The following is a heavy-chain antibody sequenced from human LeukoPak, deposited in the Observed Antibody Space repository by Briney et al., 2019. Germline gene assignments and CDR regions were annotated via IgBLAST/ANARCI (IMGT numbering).Heavy chain of an antibody. CDR3: ARIGYFDYSIDS. D-gene: IGHD3-9*01. CDR2: IYYSGST. Sequence: SETLSLTCTVSGGSISSFSYYWGWLRQPPGKGLEWIGTIYYSGSTYYNPSLNSQVTISIDTSKNQFSLKLSSVTAADTAVDFCARIGYFDYSIDSWGQGTPVTVSS. J-gene: IGHJ5*01. CDR1: GGSISSFSYY. V-gene: IGHV4-39*01.